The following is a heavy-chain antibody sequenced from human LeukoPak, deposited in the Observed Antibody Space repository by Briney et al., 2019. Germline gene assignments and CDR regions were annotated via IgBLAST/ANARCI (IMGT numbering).Heavy chain of an antibody. J-gene: IGHJ4*02. CDR2: ISGSGTTT. D-gene: IGHD3-10*01. V-gene: IGHV3-23*01. CDR3: AKAGHYGSGSYYSDY. CDR1: GFPFSSYW. Sequence: GGSLRLSCAASGFPFSSYWMTWVRQAPGKGLEWVSAISGSGTTTYYVDSVEGRFTVSRDNSKNTLYLQMSSLRAGDTAVYYCAKAGHYGSGSYYSDYWGRGTLVTVSP.